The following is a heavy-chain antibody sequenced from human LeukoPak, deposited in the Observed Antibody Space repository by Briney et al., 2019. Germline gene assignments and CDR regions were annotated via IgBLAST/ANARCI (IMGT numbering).Heavy chain of an antibody. CDR3: ASSTYYYDSSGYSPDTNFDY. D-gene: IGHD3-22*01. CDR1: GGSFSGYY. V-gene: IGHV4-34*01. CDR2: INHSGST. Sequence: SETLSLTCAVYGGSFSGYYWSWIRQPPGKGLEWIGEINHSGSTNYNPSLKSRVTISVDTSKNQFSLKLSSVTAADTAVYYCASSTYYYDSSGYSPDTNFDYWGQGTLVTVSS. J-gene: IGHJ4*02.